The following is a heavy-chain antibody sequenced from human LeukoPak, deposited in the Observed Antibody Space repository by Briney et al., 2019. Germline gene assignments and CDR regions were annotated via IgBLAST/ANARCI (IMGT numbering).Heavy chain of an antibody. Sequence: PSETLSLTCTVSGGSTSSSSYYWGWIRQPPGKGLEWIGSIYYSGSTYYNPSLKSRVTISVDTSKNQFSLKLSSVTAADTAVYYCARVVIRELLQDFDYWGQGTLVTVSS. CDR2: IYYSGST. V-gene: IGHV4-39*07. J-gene: IGHJ4*02. CDR1: GGSTSSSSYY. CDR3: ARVVIRELLQDFDY. D-gene: IGHD1-26*01.